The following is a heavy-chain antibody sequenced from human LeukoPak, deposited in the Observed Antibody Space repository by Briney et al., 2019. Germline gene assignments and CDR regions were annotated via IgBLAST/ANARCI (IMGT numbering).Heavy chain of an antibody. Sequence: PGGSLRLSCAASGSTFSSYGMHWVRQAPGKGLEWVAFIRYDGSNKYYADSVKGRFTISRDNSKNTLYLQMNSLRAEDTAVYYCAKTNIVVVPAAKEGAFDIWGQGTMVTVSS. V-gene: IGHV3-30*02. CDR3: AKTNIVVVPAAKEGAFDI. D-gene: IGHD2-2*01. CDR1: GSTFSSYG. CDR2: IRYDGSNK. J-gene: IGHJ3*02.